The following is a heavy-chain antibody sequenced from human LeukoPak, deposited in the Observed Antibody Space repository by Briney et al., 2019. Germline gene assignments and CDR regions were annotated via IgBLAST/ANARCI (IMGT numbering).Heavy chain of an antibody. CDR2: IGGSGTTI. Sequence: PGGSLRLSCAPSGFTLSDYYMSSLRQAPGKGLEWVSYIGGSGTTIFYAHSVKGRFTISRDNAKNSLYLQMNSLRAEDTAVYYCARFAGSGSYYIDYWGQGTLITVSS. J-gene: IGHJ4*02. CDR1: GFTLSDYY. V-gene: IGHV3-11*01. CDR3: ARFAGSGSYYIDY. D-gene: IGHD3-10*01.